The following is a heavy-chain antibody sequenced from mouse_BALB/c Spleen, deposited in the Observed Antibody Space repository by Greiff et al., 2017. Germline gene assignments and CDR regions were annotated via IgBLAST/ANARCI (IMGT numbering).Heavy chain of an antibody. D-gene: IGHD2-4*01. V-gene: IGHV5-17*02. J-gene: IGHJ3*01. CDR3: ARSNYDYSWFAY. CDR1: GFTFSSFG. CDR2: ISSGSSTI. Sequence: DVKLVESGGGLVQPGGSRKLSCAASGFTFSSFGMHWVRQAPEKGLEWVAYISSGSSTIYYADTVKGRFTISRDNPKNTLFLQMTSLRSEDTAMYYCARSNYDYSWFAYWGQGTLVTVSA.